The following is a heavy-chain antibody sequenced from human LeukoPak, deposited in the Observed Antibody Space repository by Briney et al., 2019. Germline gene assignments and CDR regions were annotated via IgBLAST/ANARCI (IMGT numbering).Heavy chain of an antibody. CDR3: TTATMIRGVSDY. J-gene: IGHJ4*02. CDR2: IKSKTDGAAT. V-gene: IGHV3-15*01. CDR1: GFTFRDAW. Sequence: GGSLRLSCADSGFTFRDAWMSWVRQAPGRGLAWVGRIKSKTDGAATDYAAPVKGRFTISRDDSKNTLFLQMNSLRTEDTAVYYCTTATMIRGVSDYWGQGTLVTVSS. D-gene: IGHD3-10*01.